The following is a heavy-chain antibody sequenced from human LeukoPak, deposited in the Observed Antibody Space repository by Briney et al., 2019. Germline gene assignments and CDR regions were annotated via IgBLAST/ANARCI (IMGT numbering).Heavy chain of an antibody. CDR2: INPNSGGT. J-gene: IGHJ4*02. V-gene: IGHV1-2*02. Sequence: GASVKVSCKASGYTFTGYYMHWVRQAPGQGLEWMGWINPNSGGTNNAQKFQGRATMTRDTSISTAYMELSRLRSDDTAVYYCARDRDSSGWYGGDYWGQGTLVTVSS. D-gene: IGHD6-19*01. CDR3: ARDRDSSGWYGGDY. CDR1: GYTFTGYY.